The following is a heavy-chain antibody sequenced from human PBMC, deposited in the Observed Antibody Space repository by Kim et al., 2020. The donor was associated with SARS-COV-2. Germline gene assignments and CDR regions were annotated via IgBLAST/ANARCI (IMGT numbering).Heavy chain of an antibody. CDR1: GFTFSNAW. J-gene: IGHJ6*02. Sequence: GGSLRLSCAASGFTFSNAWMSWVRQAPGKGLEWVGCIKSKTDGGTTDYAARVNGKFTSSRDDSKNTLYLQMNSLKTEDTAVHYCTTDPRNNWNDGGYYYYGMDVRGQGTTVTVS. CDR3: TTDPRNNWNDGGYYYYGMDV. CDR2: IKSKTDGGTT. D-gene: IGHD1-20*01. V-gene: IGHV3-15*01.